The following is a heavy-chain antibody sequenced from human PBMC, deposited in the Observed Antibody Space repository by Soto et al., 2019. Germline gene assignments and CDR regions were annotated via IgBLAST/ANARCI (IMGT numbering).Heavy chain of an antibody. D-gene: IGHD3-10*01. V-gene: IGHV5-51*01. Sequence: PGESLKISCKGSGYRFTSYLIGWVRQMPGKGLEWMAIIYPGDSDTRYNPSFQGQVTISADKSISTAYLQWSSLKASDTAMYYCARHETTMVHTFDYWGQGTLVTVSS. J-gene: IGHJ4*02. CDR1: GYRFTSYL. CDR2: IYPGDSDT. CDR3: ARHETTMVHTFDY.